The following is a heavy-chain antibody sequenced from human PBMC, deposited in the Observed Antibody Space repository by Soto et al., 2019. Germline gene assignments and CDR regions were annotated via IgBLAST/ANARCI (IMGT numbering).Heavy chain of an antibody. CDR2: IYGSDDK. Sequence: QITLKESGPTLVKPTQTLTLTCTFSGFSLTTSAVAVGWIRQPPGKALEWLAIIYGSDDKFYSPSLKTRLTTTKDPSTNQGVLTMTNIVPVATATYYCARRYDPYYFYSRGQGSLVTVSS. CDR1: GFSLTTSAVA. V-gene: IGHV2-5*01. J-gene: IGHJ4*02. CDR3: ARRYDPYYFYS. D-gene: IGHD1-1*01.